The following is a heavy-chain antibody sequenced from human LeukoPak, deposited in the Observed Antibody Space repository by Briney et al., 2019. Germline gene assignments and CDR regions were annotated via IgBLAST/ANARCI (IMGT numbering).Heavy chain of an antibody. CDR2: ISYDGSNK. CDR1: GFTFSSYA. CDR3: ARVSGAFYDSSGYSPDY. V-gene: IGHV3-30*04. J-gene: IGHJ4*02. D-gene: IGHD3-22*01. Sequence: PGRSLRLSCAASGFTFSSYAMHWVRQAPGKGLEWVAVISYDGSNKYYADSVKGRFTISRDNAKNSLYLQMNSLRAEDTAVYYCARVSGAFYDSSGYSPDYWGQGTLVTVSS.